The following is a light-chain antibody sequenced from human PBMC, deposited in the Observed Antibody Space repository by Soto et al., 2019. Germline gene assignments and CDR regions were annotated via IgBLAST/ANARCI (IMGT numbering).Light chain of an antibody. CDR3: QQEGSSPPFT. Sequence: EIVLTQSPGTLSLSPGERATLSCRASQSVSSSYLAWYLQKPGQAPRLPIYCASSRATGIPDRFSGSGSGTDFALTISRLEPEDFAVYYCQQEGSSPPFTFGPVTKVDIK. CDR1: QSVSSSY. V-gene: IGKV3-20*01. J-gene: IGKJ3*01. CDR2: CAS.